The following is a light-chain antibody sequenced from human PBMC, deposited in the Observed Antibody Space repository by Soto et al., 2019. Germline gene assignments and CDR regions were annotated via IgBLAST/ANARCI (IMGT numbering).Light chain of an antibody. CDR2: GAT. CDR3: QQYSTSLT. Sequence: EIFMTQSPATLSESPWERVILSCRASQSVGSTLAWYQRNPGQAPRLLIRGATTRATGVPARFSGSGSGTEFTLTISSLQSEDFTVYYCQQYSTSLTFGGGTTLEIK. J-gene: IGKJ4*02. V-gene: IGKV3-15*01. CDR1: QSVGST.